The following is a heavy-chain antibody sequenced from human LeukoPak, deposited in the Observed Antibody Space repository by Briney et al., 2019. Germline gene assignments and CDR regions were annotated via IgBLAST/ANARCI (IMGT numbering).Heavy chain of an antibody. V-gene: IGHV3-7*01. CDR3: ARRKLTFYYGMDV. CDR2: INQDGSEK. CDR1: GFTFSNAW. Sequence: GGSLRLSCAASGFTFSNAWMSWVRQAPGKGLEWVANINQDGSEKYYVDSVKGRFTVSRDNAKNSLDLQMNTLRAEDTAVYYCARRKLTFYYGMDVWGQGTTVTVSS. J-gene: IGHJ6*02. D-gene: IGHD1-7*01.